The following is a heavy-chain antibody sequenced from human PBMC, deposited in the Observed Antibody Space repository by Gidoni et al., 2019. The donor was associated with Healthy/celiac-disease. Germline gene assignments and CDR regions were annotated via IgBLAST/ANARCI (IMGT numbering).Heavy chain of an antibody. J-gene: IGHJ3*02. Sequence: QVQLVQSGAAVKKPGSSVKVSFQASGGTFSSYAFSWVRQAPGQGLEWMGGIIPIFGTANYAQKFQGRVTMTADESTSTAYMELSSLRSEDTAVYYCAREAAYCGGDCALDAFDIWGQGTMVTVSS. CDR2: IIPIFGTA. V-gene: IGHV1-69*01. D-gene: IGHD2-21*02. CDR1: GGTFSSYA. CDR3: AREAAYCGGDCALDAFDI.